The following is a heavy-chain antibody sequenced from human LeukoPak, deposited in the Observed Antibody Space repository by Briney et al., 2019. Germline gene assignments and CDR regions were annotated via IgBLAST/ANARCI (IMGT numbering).Heavy chain of an antibody. V-gene: IGHV4-34*01. CDR3: ARGSSSWYH. CDR1: GVSFSGYY. D-gene: IGHD6-13*01. CDR2: INHSGST. J-gene: IGHJ5*02. Sequence: PSETLSLTCAVYGVSFSGYYWSWIRQPPGKGLEWIGEINHSGSTNYNPSLKSRVTISVDTSKNQFSLKLSSVTAADTAVYYCARGSSSWYHWGQGTLVTVSS.